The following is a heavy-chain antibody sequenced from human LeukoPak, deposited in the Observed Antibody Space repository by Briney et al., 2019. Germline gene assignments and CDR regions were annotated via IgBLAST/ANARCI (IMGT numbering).Heavy chain of an antibody. D-gene: IGHD4-23*01. CDR2: FDPEDGET. V-gene: IGHV1-24*01. J-gene: IGHJ4*02. CDR1: GYTLTELS. Sequence: VSVRVSCKVSGYTLTELSMHWVRQAPGKGLEWMGGFDPEDGETIYAQKFQGRVTMTEDTSTDTAYMELSSLRSEDTAVYYCATDVVRWVSNFDYWGQGTLVSVSS. CDR3: ATDVVRWVSNFDY.